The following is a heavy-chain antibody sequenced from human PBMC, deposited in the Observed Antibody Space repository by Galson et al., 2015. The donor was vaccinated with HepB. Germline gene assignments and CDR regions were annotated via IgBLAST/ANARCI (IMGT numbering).Heavy chain of an antibody. Sequence: SLRLSCAASGFTFSSYWMSWVRQAPGKGLEWVANIKQDGSEKYYVDSVKGRFTISRDNAKNSLYLQMNSLRAEDTAVYYCARDGVLSIAVAGRDYWGQGTLVTVSS. CDR2: IKQDGSEK. CDR3: ARDGVLSIAVAGRDY. D-gene: IGHD6-19*01. CDR1: GFTFSSYW. V-gene: IGHV3-7*03. J-gene: IGHJ4*02.